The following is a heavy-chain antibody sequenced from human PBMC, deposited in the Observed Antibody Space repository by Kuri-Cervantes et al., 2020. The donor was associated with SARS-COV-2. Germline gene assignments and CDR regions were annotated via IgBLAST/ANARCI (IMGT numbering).Heavy chain of an antibody. CDR2: INAGNGNT. CDR1: GYTFTSYD. V-gene: IGHV1-3*01. D-gene: IGHD4-17*01. CDR3: ARGGNDYGDYGIYYYYGMDV. Sequence: ASVKVSCKASGYTFTSYDMHWVRQAPGQRLEWMGWINAGNGNTKYSQKFQGRVTITRDTSASTAYMELSSLRSEDTAVYYCARGGNDYGDYGIYYYYGMDVWGQGTTVTVSS. J-gene: IGHJ6*02.